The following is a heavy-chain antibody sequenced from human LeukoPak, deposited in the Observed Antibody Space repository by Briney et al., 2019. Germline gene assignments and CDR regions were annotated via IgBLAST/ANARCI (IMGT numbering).Heavy chain of an antibody. CDR2: VYYSGST. CDR3: ARVRGGSSGWYRSPDDAFDI. CDR1: GGSISSYY. Sequence: SETLSLTCTVSGGSISSYYWSWIRQPPGKGLEWIGYVYYSGSTNYNPSLKSRVIISVDTSKKQFSLKLSSVTAADTAVYYCARVRGGSSGWYRSPDDAFDIWGQGTMVTVSS. D-gene: IGHD6-19*01. V-gene: IGHV4-59*12. J-gene: IGHJ3*02.